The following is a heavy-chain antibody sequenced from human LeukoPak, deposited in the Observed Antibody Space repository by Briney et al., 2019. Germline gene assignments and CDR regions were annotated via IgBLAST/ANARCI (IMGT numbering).Heavy chain of an antibody. CDR3: IHIIAAGTILGD. Sequence: GGSLRLSCAASGLTFNNAWMSWSRQAPGKGLEWVGRIKSKTDGGTADYAAPVKGRLTISRDDSKNTVYLQMNSLKTEDTAVYYCIHIIAAGTILGDWGQGTLVTVSS. J-gene: IGHJ4*02. D-gene: IGHD1-1*01. V-gene: IGHV3-15*01. CDR2: IKSKTDGGTA. CDR1: GLTFNNAW.